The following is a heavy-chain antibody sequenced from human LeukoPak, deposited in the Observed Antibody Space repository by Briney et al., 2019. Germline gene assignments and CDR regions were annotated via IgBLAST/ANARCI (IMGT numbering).Heavy chain of an antibody. CDR1: GFTFHDYA. V-gene: IGHV3-9*01. J-gene: IGHJ4*02. CDR3: AKDIKWGLTTVTTFDY. CDR2: ISWNSGSI. D-gene: IGHD4-17*01. Sequence: PGVALRLSCAASGFTFHDYAMHWVRQAPGTGLEGVSGISWNSGSIGYADSVKGRFTISRDNAKNSLYLQMNSLRAEDTALYYCAKDIKWGLTTVTTFDYWGQGTLGTVSS.